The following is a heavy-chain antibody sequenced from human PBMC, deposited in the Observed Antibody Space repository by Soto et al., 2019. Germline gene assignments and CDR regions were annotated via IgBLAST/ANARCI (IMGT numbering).Heavy chain of an antibody. V-gene: IGHV1-18*01. CDR2: ISAYNGNT. Sequence: ASVKVSCKASGYTFTSYGISWVRQAPGQGLEWMGWISAYNGNTNYAQKFQDRVTMTTDTSTSTAYMGLRSLRSDDTAVYYCARAAYEILTGYYRRWGQGTLVTVSS. D-gene: IGHD3-9*01. J-gene: IGHJ4*02. CDR3: ARAAYEILTGYYRR. CDR1: GYTFTSYG.